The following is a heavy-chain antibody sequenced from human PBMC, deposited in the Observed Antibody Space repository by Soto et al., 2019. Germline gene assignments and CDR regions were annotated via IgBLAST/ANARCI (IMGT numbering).Heavy chain of an antibody. J-gene: IGHJ6*03. V-gene: IGHV3-23*01. CDR3: AKAGQGGPHYYYYYYMAV. D-gene: IGHD3-16*01. CDR2: ISGSGGST. CDR1: GFTFSSYA. Sequence: GGSLRLSCAASGFTFSSYAMSWVRQAPGKGLEWVSAISGSGGSTYYADSVKGRFTISRDNSKNTLYLQMNSLRAEDTAVYYWAKAGQGGPHYYYYYYMAVWGKGTTVTVSS.